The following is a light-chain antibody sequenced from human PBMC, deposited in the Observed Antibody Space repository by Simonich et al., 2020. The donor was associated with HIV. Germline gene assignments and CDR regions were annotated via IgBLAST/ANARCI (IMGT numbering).Light chain of an antibody. V-gene: IGLV2-14*03. CDR3: SSYTSTTTWI. CDR1: SSDVGGYKF. J-gene: IGLJ2*01. Sequence: QSALTQPRSVSGSPGQSVTISCTGTSSDVGGYKFVSWYQQHPDKAPKLMIYDVSNRPSGVSNRFSGSKSGNTASLTISGLQAEDEADYYCSSYTSTTTWIFGGGTKLTVL. CDR2: DVS.